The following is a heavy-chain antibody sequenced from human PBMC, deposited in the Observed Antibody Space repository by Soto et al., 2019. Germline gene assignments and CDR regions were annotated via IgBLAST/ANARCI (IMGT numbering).Heavy chain of an antibody. D-gene: IGHD3-22*01. CDR3: ARNGDGNFYDSSGYYYGAY. V-gene: IGHV1-69*01. CDR1: GGTFSSYA. J-gene: IGHJ4*02. CDR2: IIPICGTA. Sequence: QVQLVQSGAEVKKPGTSVKVSCKASGGTFSSYAISWVRQAPGQGLEWMGGIIPICGTANYAQKFQGRVRITAEESTRTASMEVSDPGSEETAVYYCARNGDGNFYDSSGYYYGAYWFQGTLVTVST.